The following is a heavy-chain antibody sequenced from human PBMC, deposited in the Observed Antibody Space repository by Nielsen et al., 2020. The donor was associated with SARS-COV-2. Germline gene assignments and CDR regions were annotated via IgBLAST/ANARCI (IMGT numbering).Heavy chain of an antibody. D-gene: IGHD7-27*01. J-gene: IGHJ4*02. CDR2: ISYDGRDE. CDR3: ARGNGWGSYFDY. V-gene: IGHV3-30*03. CDR1: GFTFRNYG. Sequence: GGSLRLSCAASGFTFRNYGMHWVRQAPGKGLEWVAVISYDGRDEYYGDSVKGRFTISRDNSKNTLYLQMNSLRAEDTAVYYCARGNGWGSYFDYWGQGTLVTVSS.